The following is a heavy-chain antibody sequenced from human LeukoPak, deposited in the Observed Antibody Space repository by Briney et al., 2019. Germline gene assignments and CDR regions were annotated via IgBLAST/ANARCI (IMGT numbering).Heavy chain of an antibody. CDR1: GYIFTNFG. D-gene: IGHD6-13*01. V-gene: IGHV1-18*01. J-gene: IGHJ6*02. CDR3: ARDSSSWFYYFYGMDV. Sequence: ASVKVSCKASGYIFTNFGISWVRQAPGQGLEWMGWISAYNDNTNYAQNLQGRLTMTTDTSTSTAYMELRTLRSDDTAVYYCARDSSSWFYYFYGMDVWGQGNTVTVSS. CDR2: ISAYNDNT.